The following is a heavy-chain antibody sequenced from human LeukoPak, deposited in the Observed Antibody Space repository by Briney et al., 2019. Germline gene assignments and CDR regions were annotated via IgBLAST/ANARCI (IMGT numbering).Heavy chain of an antibody. CDR2: IQYDGSNQ. CDR3: VRDTSWAFDI. J-gene: IGHJ3*02. CDR1: GFTFSSYW. Sequence: PGGSLRLSCEASGFTFSSYWMSWDRQVPGEGLEWVAYIQYDGSNQQYADSVKGRFSISRDNSKNILYLQMNSLRDEDTAVYYCVRDTSWAFDIWGQGTMVTVSS. V-gene: IGHV3-30*02.